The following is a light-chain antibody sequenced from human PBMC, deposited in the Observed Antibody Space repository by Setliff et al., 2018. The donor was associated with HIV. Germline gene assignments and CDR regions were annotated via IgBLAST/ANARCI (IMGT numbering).Light chain of an antibody. V-gene: IGLV2-23*02. CDR2: EVT. Sequence: LAQPASVSGSPEQSITISCTGTNSDVGAYNLVSWYQQHPGKGPKLLISEVTQRPSGVSDRFSASKSGNTASLTISGLQAEDEADYYCCSYARRSNSFYVFGTGTKVTVL. CDR3: CSYARRSNSFYV. CDR1: NSDVGAYNL. J-gene: IGLJ1*01.